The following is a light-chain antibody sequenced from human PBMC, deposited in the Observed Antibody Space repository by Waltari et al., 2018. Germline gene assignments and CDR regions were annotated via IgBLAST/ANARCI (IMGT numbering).Light chain of an antibody. CDR3: ALYMGSGIWV. V-gene: IGLV8-61*01. Sequence: QTVVTQEPSLSVSPGGTVTLTCALRSGSPSTTSYATWYQQTPGQAPRTLVYKANARSSGVPDRFSGSILGNTAALTITGAQADDESDYYCALYMGSGIWVFGGGTRLTVL. CDR2: KAN. J-gene: IGLJ3*02. CDR1: SGSPSTTSY.